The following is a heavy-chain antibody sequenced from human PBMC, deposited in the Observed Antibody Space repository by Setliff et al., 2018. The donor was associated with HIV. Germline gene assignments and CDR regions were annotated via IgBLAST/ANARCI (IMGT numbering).Heavy chain of an antibody. CDR3: ARVQMAYAAFDV. CDR1: GGSISTYY. CDR2: IYFTGSS. V-gene: IGHV4-59*01. J-gene: IGHJ3*01. D-gene: IGHD4-17*01. Sequence: NPSETLSLTCTVSGGSISTYYWSWIRQPPGKGLEWIGSIYFTGSSDNNPSLKSRVTLSVDTSKHQFSLKPSSVTAADTAVYYCARVQMAYAAFDVWGQGTMVTVSS.